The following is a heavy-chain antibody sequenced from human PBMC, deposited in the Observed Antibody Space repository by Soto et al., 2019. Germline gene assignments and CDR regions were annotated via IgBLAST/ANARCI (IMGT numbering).Heavy chain of an antibody. J-gene: IGHJ4*02. CDR1: GGTFSSYT. D-gene: IGHD3-22*01. V-gene: IGHV1-69*04. Sequence: ASVKVSCKASGGTFSSYTISWVRQAPGQGLEWMGRIIPILGIANYAQKFQGRVTITADKSTSTAYMELSSLRSEDTAVYYCARDYYDSSGHFDYWGQGTLVTVSS. CDR3: ARDYYDSSGHFDY. CDR2: IIPILGIA.